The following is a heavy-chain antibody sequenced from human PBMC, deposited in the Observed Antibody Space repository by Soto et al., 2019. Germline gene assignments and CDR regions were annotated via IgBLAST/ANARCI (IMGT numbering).Heavy chain of an antibody. Sequence: SETLSLTCTVSGGSISSYYWSWIRQPPGKGLEWIGYIYYSGSTNYNPSLKSRVTISVDTSKNQFSLKLSSATAADTAVYYCAREASYCGGDCYSDAFDIWGQGTMVTVSS. J-gene: IGHJ3*02. D-gene: IGHD2-21*02. CDR1: GGSISSYY. CDR3: AREASYCGGDCYSDAFDI. V-gene: IGHV4-59*01. CDR2: IYYSGST.